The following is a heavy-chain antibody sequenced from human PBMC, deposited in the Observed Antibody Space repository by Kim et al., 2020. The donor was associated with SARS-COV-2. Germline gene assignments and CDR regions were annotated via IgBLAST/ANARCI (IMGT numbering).Heavy chain of an antibody. Sequence: SETLSLTCTVSGGSISSSSYYWGWIRQPPGKGLEWIGSIYYSGSTYYTPSLKSRVTISVDTSKNQFSLKLSSVTAADTAVYYCATSYYYGSGSYYNVGWFDPWGQGTLVTVSS. D-gene: IGHD3-10*01. CDR1: GGSISSSSYY. V-gene: IGHV4-39*01. CDR2: IYYSGST. CDR3: ATSYYYGSGSYYNVGWFDP. J-gene: IGHJ5*02.